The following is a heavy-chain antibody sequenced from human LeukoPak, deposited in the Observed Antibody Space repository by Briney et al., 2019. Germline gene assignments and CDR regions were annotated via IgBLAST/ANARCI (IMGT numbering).Heavy chain of an antibody. CDR2: IHYSGST. CDR1: GGSISSSSYC. CDR3: ARHSRVESFNY. Sequence: SETLSLTCTVSGGSISSSSYCWGWIRQPPGKGLEWIGSIHYSGSTYYNPSLKSRVTISVDTSKNHFSLKLSSVTAADTAVYSCARHSRVESFNYWGQGTLVTVS. D-gene: IGHD2-15*01. J-gene: IGHJ4*02. V-gene: IGHV4-39*01.